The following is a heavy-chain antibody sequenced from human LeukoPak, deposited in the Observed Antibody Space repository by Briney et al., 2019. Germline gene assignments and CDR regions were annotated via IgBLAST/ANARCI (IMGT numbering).Heavy chain of an antibody. D-gene: IGHD2-2*01. CDR1: EYTFTNYW. CDR3: ATTLTNYCSSTSCYADH. J-gene: IGHJ4*01. V-gene: IGHV5-51*01. CDR2: IYLGDSDT. Sequence: GESLKISCKVAEYTFTNYWIGWVRQVPWKGLEWMGIIYLGDSDTRYRPSFQGQVTISADKSTRTAYLQWSSLKASDTAMYYCATTLTNYCSSTSCYADHWGQGTLVTVSS.